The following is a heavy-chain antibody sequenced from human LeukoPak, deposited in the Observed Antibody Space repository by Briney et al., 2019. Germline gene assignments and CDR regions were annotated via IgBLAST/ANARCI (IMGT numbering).Heavy chain of an antibody. D-gene: IGHD6-19*01. CDR2: ISGSGGST. J-gene: IGHJ3*02. V-gene: IGHV3-23*01. CDR1: GFTFSSYA. CDR3: AKAIAVAGTYAFDI. Sequence: TGGSLRLSCAASGFTFSSYAMSWVRQAPGKGLEWVSAISGSGGSTYYADSVKGRFTISRDNSKNTLYLQMNSLRAEGTAVYYCAKAIAVAGTYAFDICGQGTMVTVSS.